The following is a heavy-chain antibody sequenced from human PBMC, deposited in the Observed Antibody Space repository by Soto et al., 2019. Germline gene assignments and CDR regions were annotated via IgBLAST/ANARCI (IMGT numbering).Heavy chain of an antibody. CDR2: ISPGIDIR. Sequence: QVQLVQSGAEVKKPGSSVKVSCKASGGTFSTYTLYWVRQAPGQGLEWMGGISPGIDIRDYAQKFQGRVTITADESTSTVYLQLSTLISEDTAFYSCAGCMCFGGSCCLDVWGQGTLVTVSS. V-gene: IGHV1-69*12. CDR3: AGCMCFGGSCCLDV. D-gene: IGHD2-15*01. J-gene: IGHJ4*02. CDR1: GGTFSTYT.